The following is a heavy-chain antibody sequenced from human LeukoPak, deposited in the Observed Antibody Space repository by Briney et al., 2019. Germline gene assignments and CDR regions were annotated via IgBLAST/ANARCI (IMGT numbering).Heavy chain of an antibody. D-gene: IGHD3-22*01. CDR1: GYTFTSNY. Sequence: ASVKVSCKASGYTFTSNYIHWVRQAPGQGLEWMGMIYPRDGSTSYAQKFQGRVTVTRDTSTSTVHMELSGLRSDDTAVYYCARAERPRLYYYDSSGYYPTADYWGQGTLVTVSS. V-gene: IGHV1-46*01. J-gene: IGHJ4*02. CDR3: ARAERPRLYYYDSSGYYPTADY. CDR2: IYPRDGST.